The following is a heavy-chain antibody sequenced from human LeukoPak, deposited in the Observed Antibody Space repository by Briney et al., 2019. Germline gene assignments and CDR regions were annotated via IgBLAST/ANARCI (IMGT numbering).Heavy chain of an antibody. V-gene: IGHV3-21*01. D-gene: IGHD4-23*01. Sequence: PGGSLRLSCAASGFTFSSYSMNWVRQAPGKGLEWVSSISSSSSYIYYADSVKGRFTISRDNAKNSLYLQMNSLRAEDTAVYYCARALSYGGLGYYYYMDVWGKGTTVTVSS. CDR3: ARALSYGGLGYYYYMDV. CDR2: ISSSSSYI. J-gene: IGHJ6*03. CDR1: GFTFSSYS.